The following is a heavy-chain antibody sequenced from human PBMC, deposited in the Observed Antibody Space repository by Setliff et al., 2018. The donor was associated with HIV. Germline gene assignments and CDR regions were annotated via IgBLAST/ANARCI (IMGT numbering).Heavy chain of an antibody. D-gene: IGHD2-21*01. CDR3: ARGQFRLRPDSLDL. CDR2: ISGSGGST. Sequence: GGSLRLSCAASGFTFSSYAMSWVRQAPGKGLEWVSAISGSGGSTYYADSVKGRFTISRDNSKNSLYLQMNSLRGEDTAVYYCARGQFRLRPDSLDLWGQGTLVTVSS. J-gene: IGHJ3*01. CDR1: GFTFSSYA. V-gene: IGHV3-23*01.